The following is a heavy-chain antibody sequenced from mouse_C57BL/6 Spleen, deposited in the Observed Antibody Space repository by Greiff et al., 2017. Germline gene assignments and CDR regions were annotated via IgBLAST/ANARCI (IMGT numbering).Heavy chain of an antibody. CDR1: GYSFTSYY. Sequence: LQESGPELVKPGASVKISCKASGYSFTSYYIHWVKQRPGQGLEWIGWIYPGSGNTKYNEKFKGKATLTADTSSSTAYMQLSSLTSEDSAVYYCVRHEGYAMDYWGQGTSVTVSS. CDR3: VRHEGYAMDY. V-gene: IGHV1-66*01. J-gene: IGHJ4*01. CDR2: IYPGSGNT.